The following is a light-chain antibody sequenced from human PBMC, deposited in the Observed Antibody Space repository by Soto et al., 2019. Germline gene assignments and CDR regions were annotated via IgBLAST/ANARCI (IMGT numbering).Light chain of an antibody. Sequence: QSALTRPASVSGSPGQSITISCTGTSSDVGGYNYVSWYQHHPGKAPKLMIYDVTNRPSGVSNRFSGSKSGNTASLTISGLQAEDEADYYCTSYTTSSPYLVFGGGTQLTVL. V-gene: IGLV2-14*03. CDR3: TSYTTSSPYLV. CDR1: SSDVGGYNY. J-gene: IGLJ3*02. CDR2: DVT.